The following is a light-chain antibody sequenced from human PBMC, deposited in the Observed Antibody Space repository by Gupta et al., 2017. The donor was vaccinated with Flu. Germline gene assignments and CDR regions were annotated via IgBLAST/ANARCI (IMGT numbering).Light chain of an antibody. CDR1: QSIGTS. Sequence: PDFQSVTPKEKVTITCRASQSIGTSLNWYQQKPDQSPKLLIKYASQSFSGVPSRFSGSGSGTDFTLTINNLEAEDAATYYCHQSSNLPWTFGQGTKVEIK. CDR3: HQSSNLPWT. J-gene: IGKJ1*01. V-gene: IGKV6-21*01. CDR2: YAS.